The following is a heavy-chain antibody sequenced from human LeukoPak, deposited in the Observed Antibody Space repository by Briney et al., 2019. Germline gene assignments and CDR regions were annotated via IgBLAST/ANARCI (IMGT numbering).Heavy chain of an antibody. D-gene: IGHD4-23*01. V-gene: IGHV3-74*01. CDR3: TRADLTPDAFDI. CDR1: GFTFSSYA. Sequence: SGGSLRLSCAASGFTFSSYAMHWVRQAPGKGLVWVSRINSDGSGTIYADSVKGRFTISRDNAKNTLYLQMNSLRAEDTAVYYCTRADLTPDAFDIWGQGTMVTVSS. CDR2: INSDGSGT. J-gene: IGHJ3*02.